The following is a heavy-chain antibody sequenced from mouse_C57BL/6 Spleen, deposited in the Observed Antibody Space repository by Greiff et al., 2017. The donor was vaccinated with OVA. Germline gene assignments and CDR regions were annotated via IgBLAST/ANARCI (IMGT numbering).Heavy chain of an antibody. CDR1: GFTFTDYY. CDR2: IRNKANGYTT. V-gene: IGHV7-3*01. Sequence: EVQRVESGGGLVQPGGSLSLSCAASGFTFTDYYMSWVRQPPGKALEWLGFIRNKANGYTTEYSASVKGRFTISRDNSQSILYLQMNALRAEDSATYYGARYRVAPYYAMDYWGQGTSVTVSS. J-gene: IGHJ4*01. CDR3: ARYRVAPYYAMDY. D-gene: IGHD1-1*01.